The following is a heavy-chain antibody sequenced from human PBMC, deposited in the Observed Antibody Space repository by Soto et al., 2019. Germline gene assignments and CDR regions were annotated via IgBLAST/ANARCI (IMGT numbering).Heavy chain of an antibody. CDR2: INQGGTEK. Sequence: PGGSLRLSCAASGLTFNNYWMSWVRQAPGKGLEWVANINQGGTEKYYVDSVKGRFTISRDNAKDSLYLQMSSLRAEDTAVYYCVRDGYPAWVYGVDVWGQGTTVTVSS. CDR1: GLTFNNYW. J-gene: IGHJ6*02. V-gene: IGHV3-7*03. CDR3: VRDGYPAWVYGVDV. D-gene: IGHD1-1*01.